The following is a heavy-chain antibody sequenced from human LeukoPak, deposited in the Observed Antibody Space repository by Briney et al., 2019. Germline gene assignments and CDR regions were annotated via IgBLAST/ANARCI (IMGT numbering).Heavy chain of an antibody. CDR1: GYSFTSYW. J-gene: IGHJ5*02. D-gene: IGHD3-22*01. V-gene: IGHV5-51*01. CDR2: IYPGDSDT. Sequence: GESLKISCTGSGYSFTSYWIGWVRQMRGKRLEWMGIIYPGDSDTRYSPSLQGQDTISADKSISTAYLHWSSLKASDTAMYYCARSDYYDSSGYYTAGVSWFDPWGQGTLVTVSS. CDR3: ARSDYYDSSGYYTAGVSWFDP.